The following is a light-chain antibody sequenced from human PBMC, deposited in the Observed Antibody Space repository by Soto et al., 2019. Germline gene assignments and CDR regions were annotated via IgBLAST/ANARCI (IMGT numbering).Light chain of an antibody. V-gene: IGKV3-20*01. CDR1: QSVSSY. Sequence: EIVLTQSPGTLSLSPGERATLSCRASQSVSSYLAWYQQIPGQAPRLLIYGASSRATGIPDRFSGSGSGTAFTLTISRLEPEDVAVYYCQQYGSSRTFGQGTKVEMK. J-gene: IGKJ1*01. CDR3: QQYGSSRT. CDR2: GAS.